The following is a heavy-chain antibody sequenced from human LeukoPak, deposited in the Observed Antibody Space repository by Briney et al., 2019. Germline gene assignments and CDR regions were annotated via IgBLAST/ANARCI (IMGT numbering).Heavy chain of an antibody. J-gene: IGHJ4*02. CDR1: GFTFSSDS. V-gene: IGHV3-21*01. CDR3: ARDGGSGWYYFDY. CDR2: ISSSSSYI. Sequence: GGSVSLSCAGSGFTFSSDSMGWVGQAPGQGLECVSSISSSSSYIYYADSVKGRFTISRDNAKNSLYLQRNSLRAEDTAVYYCARDGGSGWYYFDYWGQGTLVTVSS. D-gene: IGHD6-19*01.